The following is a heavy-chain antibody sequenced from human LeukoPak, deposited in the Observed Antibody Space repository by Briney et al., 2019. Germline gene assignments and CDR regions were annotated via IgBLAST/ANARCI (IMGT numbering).Heavy chain of an antibody. CDR2: IYYSGTT. V-gene: IGHV4-59*08. J-gene: IGHJ4*02. CDR3: ARCGDGYGGFVRFDY. Sequence: SETLSLTCSVSGGSISSYYWSWIRQPPGKGLEWIGFIYYSGTTNYNPSLKSRVTISLDTSKNQFSLKLSSVTAADTAVYYCARCGDGYGGFVRFDYWGQGTLVTVSS. CDR1: GGSISSYY. D-gene: IGHD4-23*01.